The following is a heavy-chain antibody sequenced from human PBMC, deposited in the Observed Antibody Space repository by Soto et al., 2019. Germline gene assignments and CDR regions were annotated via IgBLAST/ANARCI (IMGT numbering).Heavy chain of an antibody. CDR3: ARRGLVGATTFDY. CDR1: GGSSSSSRSY. CDR2: IYYSGST. V-gene: IGHV4-39*01. J-gene: IGHJ4*02. D-gene: IGHD1-26*01. Sequence: SETLSLTCTVSGGSSSSSRSYLGWIRQPPGKGLECIGSIYYSGSTYYSPSLKSRVTISVDTSKNQFSLKLSSVTAADTAVYYCARRGLVGATTFDYWGQGTLVTVSS.